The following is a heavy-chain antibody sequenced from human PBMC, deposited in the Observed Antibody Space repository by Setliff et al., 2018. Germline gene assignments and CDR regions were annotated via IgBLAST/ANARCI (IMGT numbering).Heavy chain of an antibody. CDR3: ARRLSGSGGDDY. CDR2: IYYSGST. D-gene: IGHD6-19*01. V-gene: IGHV4-39*07. Sequence: PSETLSLTCTVSGGSISSSSYYWGWIRQPPGKGLEWIGSIYYSGSTYYNPSLKSRVTISVDTSKNQFSLKLSSVTAADTAVYYCARRLSGSGGDDYWGQGTLVTVSS. J-gene: IGHJ4*02. CDR1: GGSISSSSYY.